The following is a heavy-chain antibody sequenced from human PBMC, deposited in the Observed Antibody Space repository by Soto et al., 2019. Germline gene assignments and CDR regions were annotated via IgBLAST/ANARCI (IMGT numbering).Heavy chain of an antibody. Sequence: SETLSLTCTVSGGSISSGGYYWSWIRQHPGKGLEWIGYIYYSGSTYYNPSLKSRVTISVDTSKDQFSLKLSSVTAADTAVYYWAGGDYVFVGDAFDMGGKGKMVTV. CDR1: GGSISSGGYY. J-gene: IGHJ3*02. CDR2: IYYSGST. CDR3: AGGDYVFVGDAFDM. D-gene: IGHD3-16*01. V-gene: IGHV4-31*03.